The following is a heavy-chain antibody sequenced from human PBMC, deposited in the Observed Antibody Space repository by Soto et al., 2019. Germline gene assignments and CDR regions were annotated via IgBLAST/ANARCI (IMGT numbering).Heavy chain of an antibody. J-gene: IGHJ4*02. CDR3: ATEAGSGGGYFDS. V-gene: IGHV3-48*03. CDR1: GFTFIGYE. CDR2: ISSSGNTI. Sequence: VGSLRLSCAASGFTFIGYEMNWFRQAPGKGLEWVSYISSSGNTINYADSVKGRFTMSRDNAKNSLYLQMNSLRAEDTAVYYCATEAGSGGGYFDSLGQGTLVTVSS. D-gene: IGHD2-15*01.